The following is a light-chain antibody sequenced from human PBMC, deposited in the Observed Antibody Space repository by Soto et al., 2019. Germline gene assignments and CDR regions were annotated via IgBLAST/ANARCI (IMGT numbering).Light chain of an antibody. CDR3: QQSYSSPWT. J-gene: IGKJ1*01. CDR2: AAS. V-gene: IGKV1-39*01. Sequence: DIQMTQSPSSLSASVGDRVTIAVRASQSISSYLNWYQQKPGKAPKLLIYAASSLQSGVPSRFSGGGSGTDFTLTITSLQPEDFATYYCQQSYSSPWTFGQGTKVDI. CDR1: QSISSY.